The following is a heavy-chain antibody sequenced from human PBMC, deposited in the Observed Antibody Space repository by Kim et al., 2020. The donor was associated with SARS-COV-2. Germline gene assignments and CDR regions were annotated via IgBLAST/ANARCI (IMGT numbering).Heavy chain of an antibody. J-gene: IGHJ3*02. Sequence: GGSLRLSCAASGFTFSTYWMHWVRQVPGKGLVWVSRVNSGGSETNYADSAKGRFTISRDNAKSTLYLQMNSLRAEDTAVYYCARDGRTVITSPNGFHIWG. D-gene: IGHD4-4*01. V-gene: IGHV3-74*01. CDR3: ARDGRTVITSPNGFHI. CDR1: GFTFSTYW. CDR2: VNSGGSET.